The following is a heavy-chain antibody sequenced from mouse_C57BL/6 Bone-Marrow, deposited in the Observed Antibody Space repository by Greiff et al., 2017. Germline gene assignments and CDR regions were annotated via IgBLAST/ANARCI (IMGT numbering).Heavy chain of an antibody. CDR1: GYTFTSYW. CDR3: ERSGYYGSSDY. J-gene: IGHJ2*01. V-gene: IGHV1-64*01. D-gene: IGHD1-1*01. CDR2: IHPNSGST. Sequence: VQLQQPGAELVKPGASVKLSCTASGYTFTSYWMHWVQQSPGQGLEWIGLIHPNSGSTNYNDTFKSKDTLTVDKASSTTYMQLSSLTSEDSAVYDCERSGYYGSSDYWGQGTTLTVSS.